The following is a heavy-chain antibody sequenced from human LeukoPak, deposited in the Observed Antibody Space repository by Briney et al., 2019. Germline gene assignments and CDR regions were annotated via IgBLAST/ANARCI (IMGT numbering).Heavy chain of an antibody. CDR1: GFTFSSYD. D-gene: IGHD2-2*01. J-gene: IGHJ4*02. CDR2: ISTAGDT. V-gene: IGHV3-13*01. Sequence: GGSLRLSCAASGFTFSSYDMHWVRQATGKGLEWVSAISTAGDTYYPGSVKGRFTSSRKNAKNSLYPQSNSMRDGDTAVYYCARAPAYGGEYSYYFDYWGQGTLLTVS. CDR3: ARAPAYGGEYSYYFDY.